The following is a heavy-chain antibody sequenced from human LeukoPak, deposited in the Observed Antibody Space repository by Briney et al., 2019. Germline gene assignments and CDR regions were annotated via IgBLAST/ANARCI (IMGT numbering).Heavy chain of an antibody. D-gene: IGHD6-13*01. Sequence: GRSLRLSCAASGFTFSGYWMSWVRQAPGKGLEWVANIKQDGSEKYYVDPVKGRFTISRDNAKNSLFLQMNSLRAEDTAVYYCARDWQWQQLDGDAFDIWGQGTMVTVSS. V-gene: IGHV3-7*04. CDR1: GFTFSGYW. CDR3: ARDWQWQQLDGDAFDI. CDR2: IKQDGSEK. J-gene: IGHJ3*02.